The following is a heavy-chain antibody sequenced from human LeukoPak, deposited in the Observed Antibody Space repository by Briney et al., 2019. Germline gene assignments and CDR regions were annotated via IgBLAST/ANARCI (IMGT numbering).Heavy chain of an antibody. CDR1: GGTFSSYA. CDR2: MNPNSGNT. Sequence: ASVKVSCKASGGTFSSYAISWVRQAPGQGLEWMGGMNPNSGNTGYAQKFQGRVTMTRDTSTSTVYMELSSLRSEDTAVYYCARGMGYSYGNYYYYMDVWGKGTTVTVSS. V-gene: IGHV1-8*02. D-gene: IGHD5-18*01. J-gene: IGHJ6*03. CDR3: ARGMGYSYGNYYYYMDV.